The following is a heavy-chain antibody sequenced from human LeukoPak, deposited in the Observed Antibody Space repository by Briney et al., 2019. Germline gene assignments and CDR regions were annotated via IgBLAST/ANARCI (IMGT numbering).Heavy chain of an antibody. D-gene: IGHD6-13*01. CDR1: GGSISSSSYY. V-gene: IGHV4-39*01. Sequence: SETLSLTCTVSGGSISSSSYYWGWIRQPPGKGLKWIGSIYYSGSTYYNPSLKSRVTISVDTSKNQFSLKLSSVTAADTAVYYCARSRGGSSWLYYFDYWGQGTLVTVSS. J-gene: IGHJ4*02. CDR3: ARSRGGSSWLYYFDY. CDR2: IYYSGST.